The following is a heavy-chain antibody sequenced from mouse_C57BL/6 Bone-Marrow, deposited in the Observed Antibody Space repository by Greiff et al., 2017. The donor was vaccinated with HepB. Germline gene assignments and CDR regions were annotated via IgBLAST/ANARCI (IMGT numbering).Heavy chain of an antibody. D-gene: IGHD2-5*01. CDR1: GYAFSSSW. V-gene: IGHV1-82*01. CDR2: IYPGDGDT. J-gene: IGHJ4*01. Sequence: QVQLQQSGPELVKPGASVKISCKASGYAFSSSWMNWVKQRPGKGLEWIGRIYPGDGDTNYNGKFKGKATLTADKSSSTAYMQLSSLTSEDSAVYFCAPAYYSNYVDYAMDYWGQGTSVTVSS. CDR3: APAYYSNYVDYAMDY.